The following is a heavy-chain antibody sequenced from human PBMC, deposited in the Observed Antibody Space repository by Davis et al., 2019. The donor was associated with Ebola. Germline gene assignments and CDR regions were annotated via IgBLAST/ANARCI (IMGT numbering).Heavy chain of an antibody. J-gene: IGHJ3*02. CDR3: ARKFDSFDI. CDR2: IYPDDLDT. V-gene: IGHV5-51*01. CDR1: GYSFSDYW. Sequence: GESLKISCTGSGYSFSDYWIGWVRQMPGKGPESMGIIYPDDLDTRYSPSFQGQVTISVDKSIRTAYLQWSSLKASDTAIYYCARKFDSFDIWGRGTMVTVSS.